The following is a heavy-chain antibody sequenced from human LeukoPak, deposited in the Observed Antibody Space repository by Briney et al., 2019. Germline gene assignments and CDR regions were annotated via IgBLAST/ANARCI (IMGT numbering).Heavy chain of an antibody. CDR3: VRGPHIAATSY. CDR1: GLTLSGYW. CDR2: IDSDGSGT. J-gene: IGHJ4*02. V-gene: IGHV3-74*01. D-gene: IGHD6-25*01. Sequence: GGSLRLSCSASGLTLSGYWMHWVRQIPGKGLVWVSRIDSDGSGTSYADSVKGRFTISRDNAKKSLYLQINTLRAEDTAVYYCVRGPHIAATSYWGQGTLVTVSS.